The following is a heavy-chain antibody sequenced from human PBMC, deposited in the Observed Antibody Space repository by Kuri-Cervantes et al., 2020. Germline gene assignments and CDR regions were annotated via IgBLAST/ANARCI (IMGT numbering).Heavy chain of an antibody. CDR1: GGSMSSYY. V-gene: IGHV4-59*08. D-gene: IGHD2-21*02. Sequence: SETLSLTCTVSGGSMSSYYWSWIRQPPGKGLEWIGNIYYSGITNYSPSLKSRVTISVDTSKNQFSLKLSSVTAADTAVYYCARTGDYCGGDCGWYFDLWGRGTLVTVSS. J-gene: IGHJ2*01. CDR3: ARTGDYCGGDCGWYFDL. CDR2: IYYSGIT.